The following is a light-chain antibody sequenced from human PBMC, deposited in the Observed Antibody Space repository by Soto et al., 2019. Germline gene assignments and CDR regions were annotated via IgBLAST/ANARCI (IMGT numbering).Light chain of an antibody. V-gene: IGKV3D-15*01. CDR3: QQYNNWPIT. CDR1: QSVSGS. CDR2: DAS. J-gene: IGKJ5*01. Sequence: PGERATISCRASQSVSGSLGWYQQKPGQAPRLIIYDASVRATGIPARFSGSGSVTEFALTISSLQSEEFAVYYCQQYNNWPITVGQGTRLEIK.